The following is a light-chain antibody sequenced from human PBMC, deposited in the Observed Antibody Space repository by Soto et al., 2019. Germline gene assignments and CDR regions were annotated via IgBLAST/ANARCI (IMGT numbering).Light chain of an antibody. V-gene: IGKV3-11*01. Sequence: EIVLTQSPATLSLSPGERATLSCRASQSVRSYLAWYQQKPGQSPRLLIYDASNRASGIPARFSGSGSGTDFTLTISSLEPEDFAVYYCQQHSNWLTFGGGTKVEI. J-gene: IGKJ4*01. CDR2: DAS. CDR3: QQHSNWLT. CDR1: QSVRSY.